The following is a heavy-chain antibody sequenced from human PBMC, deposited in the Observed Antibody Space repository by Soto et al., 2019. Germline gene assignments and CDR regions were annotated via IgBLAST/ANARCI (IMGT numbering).Heavy chain of an antibody. J-gene: IGHJ4*02. CDR3: AKGGRQWLVTSDFNY. CDR1: GFTFSDYA. V-gene: IGHV3-30*18. CDR2: VSLDGRNT. Sequence: VQLVESGGGVVQPGRSLRLSCAASGFTFSDYAMHWVRQAPGKGLEWVAVVSLDGRNTHYADSVKGRFTISRDRSKNTVSLEMTSLRAEDTAVYYCAKGGRQWLVTSDFNYWGQGALVTVSS. D-gene: IGHD6-19*01.